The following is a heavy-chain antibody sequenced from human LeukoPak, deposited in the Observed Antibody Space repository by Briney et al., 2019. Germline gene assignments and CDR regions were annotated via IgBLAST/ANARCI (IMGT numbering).Heavy chain of an antibody. Sequence: SQTLSLTCTVSGGSISSGGYYWSWIRQRPGKGLEWIGYIYYSGSTNYIPSLKSRVTISVDTSKNQFSLKMSSVTAADTAVYYCARHTAEKYNWFDRWGQGTLVTVSS. J-gene: IGHJ5*02. CDR1: GGSISSGGYY. CDR2: IYYSGST. CDR3: ARHTAEKYNWFDR. D-gene: IGHD5-24*01. V-gene: IGHV4-30-4*08.